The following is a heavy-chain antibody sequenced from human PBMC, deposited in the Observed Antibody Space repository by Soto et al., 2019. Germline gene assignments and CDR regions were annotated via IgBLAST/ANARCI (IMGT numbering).Heavy chain of an antibody. J-gene: IGHJ6*02. CDR2: IYYSGST. D-gene: IGHD6-6*01. CDR3: ARVKAARRGYYYGMDV. V-gene: IGHV4-59*01. CDR1: GGSISSYY. Sequence: SETLSLTCTVSGGSISSYYWSWIRQPPGKGLEWIGYIYYSGSTNYNPSLKSRVTISVDTSKNQFSLKLSSVTAADTAVYYCARVKAARRGYYYGMDVWGQGTTVTV.